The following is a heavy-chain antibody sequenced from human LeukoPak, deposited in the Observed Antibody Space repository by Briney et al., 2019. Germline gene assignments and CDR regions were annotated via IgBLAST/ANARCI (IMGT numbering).Heavy chain of an antibody. J-gene: IGHJ3*02. Sequence: GGSLRLSCAASEFTFSNFWMSWVRQAPGKGLEWVANTNTDGSEKYYVDSVKGRVTISRDNAMNFLYLQLNSLRVDDTAVYYYARDSGSCRGCAFDIWGQGTVVTVSS. CDR2: TNTDGSEK. CDR1: EFTFSNFW. D-gene: IGHD1-26*01. CDR3: ARDSGSCRGCAFDI. V-gene: IGHV3-7*01.